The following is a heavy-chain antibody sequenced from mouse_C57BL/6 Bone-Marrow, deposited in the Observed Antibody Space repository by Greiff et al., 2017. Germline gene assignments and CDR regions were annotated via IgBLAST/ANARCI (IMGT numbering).Heavy chain of an antibody. D-gene: IGHD2-4*01. CDR1: GYTFTDYY. CDR2: IYPGSGTT. Sequence: VQLQQSGAELVRPGASVKLSCKASGYTFTDYYINWVKQRPGQGLEWIARIYPGSGTTYYNEKFKGKATLTAEKSSSTAYMQLSSLTSEDSAVYFCARGLRRIYYAMDYWGQGTSVTVSS. J-gene: IGHJ4*01. V-gene: IGHV1-76*01. CDR3: ARGLRRIYYAMDY.